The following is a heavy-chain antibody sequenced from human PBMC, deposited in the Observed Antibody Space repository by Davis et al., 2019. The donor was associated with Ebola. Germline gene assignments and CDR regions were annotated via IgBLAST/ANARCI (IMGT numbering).Heavy chain of an antibody. J-gene: IGHJ6*02. D-gene: IGHD2-15*01. Sequence: ASVKVSCKASGYTFTSYDINWVRQATGQGLEWMGWMNPNSGNTDYAQKLQGRVTMTTDTSTSTAYMELRSLRSDDTAVYYCARRDIVVVASRSRDYYYYGMDVWGQGTTVTVSS. CDR3: ARRDIVVVASRSRDYYYYGMDV. CDR1: GYTFTSYD. CDR2: MNPNSGNT. V-gene: IGHV1-8*01.